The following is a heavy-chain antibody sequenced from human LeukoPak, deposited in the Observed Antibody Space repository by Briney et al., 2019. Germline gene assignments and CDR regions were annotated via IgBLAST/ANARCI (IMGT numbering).Heavy chain of an antibody. J-gene: IGHJ2*01. CDR1: GGSISSSSYY. V-gene: IGHV4-39*01. D-gene: IGHD3-10*01. CDR2: IYYSGST. Sequence: SETLSLTCTVSGGSISSSSYYWGWIRQPPGKGLEWIGSIYYSGSTYYNPSLKSRVTISVDTSENQFSLKLSSVTAADTAVYYCARQQLYYYGSGTTRYFDLWGRGTLVTVSS. CDR3: ARQQLYYYGSGTTRYFDL.